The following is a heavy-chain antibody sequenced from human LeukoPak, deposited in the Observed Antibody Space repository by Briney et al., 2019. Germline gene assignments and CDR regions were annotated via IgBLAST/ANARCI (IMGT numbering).Heavy chain of an antibody. CDR2: IYHDGST. Sequence: SETLSLTCAVSGGSISSTNWWIWVRQPPGKGLEWIGKIYHDGSTNYHPSLKSRVTISVDKSKNQFSLKLSSVTAADTAVYYCARGNRNRGVLFDYWGQGTLVTVSS. V-gene: IGHV4-4*02. D-gene: IGHD1-14*01. CDR1: GGSISSTNW. CDR3: ARGNRNRGVLFDY. J-gene: IGHJ4*02.